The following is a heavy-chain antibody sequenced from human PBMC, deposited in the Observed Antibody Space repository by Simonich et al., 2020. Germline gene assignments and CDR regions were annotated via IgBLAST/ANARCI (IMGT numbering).Heavy chain of an antibody. V-gene: IGHV3-21*01. D-gene: IGHD3-3*01. CDR2: ISVSSSYI. CDR3: ARKRFLEWFFDY. CDR1: GFTFSSYS. Sequence: EVQLVESGGGLVKPGGSLRLSCAASGFTFSSYSMNWVRQAPGKGRGWVSSISVSSSYIYYADPAKGRFTISRDNAKNSLYLQMNSLRAEDTAVYYCARKRFLEWFFDYWGQGTLVTVSS. J-gene: IGHJ4*02.